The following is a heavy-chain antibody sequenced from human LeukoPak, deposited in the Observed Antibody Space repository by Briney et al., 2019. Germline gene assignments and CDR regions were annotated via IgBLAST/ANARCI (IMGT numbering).Heavy chain of an antibody. D-gene: IGHD6-13*01. V-gene: IGHV3-30*02. CDR2: IRFDGSNT. CDR1: GFTFSSNG. Sequence: GGSLRLSCAASGFTFSSNGMHWVRQAPGKGLEWVAFIRFDGSNTYYADSVKGRLTISGDTSKNTLYLQMNSLRPEDTAVYYCAKAGGSSWAVLDYWGQGTLVTVSS. CDR3: AKAGGSSWAVLDY. J-gene: IGHJ4*02.